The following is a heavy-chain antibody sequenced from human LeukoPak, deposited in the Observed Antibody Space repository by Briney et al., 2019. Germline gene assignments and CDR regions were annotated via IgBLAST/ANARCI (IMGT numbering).Heavy chain of an antibody. V-gene: IGHV3-74*01. CDR1: GFTFSSYW. CDR2: INSDGSST. Sequence: GGSLRLSCAASGFTFSSYWMHWVRQAPGKGPVWVSRINSDGSSTSYADSVKGRFTISRDNAKNTLYLQMNSLRAEDTAVYYCARSWVGATDVDYWGQGTLVTVSS. J-gene: IGHJ4*02. D-gene: IGHD1-26*01. CDR3: ARSWVGATDVDY.